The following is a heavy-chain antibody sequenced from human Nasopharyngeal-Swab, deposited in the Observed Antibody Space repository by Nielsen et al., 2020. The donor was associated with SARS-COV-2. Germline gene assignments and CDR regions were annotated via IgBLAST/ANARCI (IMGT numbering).Heavy chain of an antibody. CDR3: AGSGGSELDY. D-gene: IGHD3-10*01. J-gene: IGHJ4*02. Sequence: GGSLRLSCAASGFMFSSSAMSWVRQAPGKGLEWISAISTGGGNTHYADSVKGRFTISRDNPKNTLYLQMNSLRAEDTAVYYCAGSGGSELDYWGQGTLVTVSS. CDR2: ISTGGGNT. CDR1: GFMFSSSA. V-gene: IGHV3-23*01.